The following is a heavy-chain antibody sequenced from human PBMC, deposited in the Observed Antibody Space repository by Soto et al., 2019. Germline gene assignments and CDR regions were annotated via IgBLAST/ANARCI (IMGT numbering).Heavy chain of an antibody. V-gene: IGHV3-23*01. J-gene: IGHJ4*02. Sequence: EVQLLESGGHLVQPGGSLRLSCAASGFTLSTYTMNWVRQAPGKGLEWVSGIIQNGETYYTGSVKGRFTISRDNSKNMVYLQMGSLRADDTALYYCAKDRQPDGIWTFDYWGQGTLVTVSS. D-gene: IGHD3-9*01. CDR2: IIQNGET. CDR3: AKDRQPDGIWTFDY. CDR1: GFTLSTYT.